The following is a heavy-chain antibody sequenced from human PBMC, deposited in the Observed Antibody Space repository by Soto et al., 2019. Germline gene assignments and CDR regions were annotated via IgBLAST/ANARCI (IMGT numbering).Heavy chain of an antibody. J-gene: IGHJ2*01. CDR2: IYHSGGT. Sequence: QLQLQESGSGLVKPSQTLSLTCAVSGGSISSGGYSWSWIRQPPGKGLEWIGYIYHSGGTYYNPSLMRRVTKSVDRSKNQFSLKLSSVTAADTAVYYCARDVVDYGGNQNWYFDLWGRGTLVTGSS. D-gene: IGHD4-17*01. CDR3: ARDVVDYGGNQNWYFDL. CDR1: GGSISSGGYS. V-gene: IGHV4-30-2*01.